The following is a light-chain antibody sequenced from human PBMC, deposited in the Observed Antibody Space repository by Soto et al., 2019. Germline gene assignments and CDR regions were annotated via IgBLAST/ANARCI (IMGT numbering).Light chain of an antibody. CDR2: EVS. CDR3: GSYTTSSTLI. CDR1: SSDVGGYNY. Sequence: QSALTQPASVSGSPGQSITISCTGTSSDVGGYNYVSWYQHHPGNAPKLMIYEVSNRPSGVSNRFSGSKSDNTASLTISGLQAEDEADYYCGSYTTSSTLIFGGGTQLTVL. J-gene: IGLJ2*01. V-gene: IGLV2-14*01.